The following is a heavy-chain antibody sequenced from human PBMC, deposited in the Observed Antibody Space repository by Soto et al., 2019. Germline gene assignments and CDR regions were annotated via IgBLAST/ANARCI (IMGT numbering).Heavy chain of an antibody. CDR2: ISYDGSNK. J-gene: IGHJ6*02. D-gene: IGHD6-13*01. V-gene: IGHV3-30*18. CDR3: AKESGVISAGYSSSWGGMDV. CDR1: GFTFSSYG. Sequence: QVQLVESGGGVVQPGRSLRLSCAASGFTFSSYGMHWVRQAPGKGLEWVAVISYDGSNKYYADSVKGRFTISRDNSKNTXYXPMNSLRAEDTAVYYCAKESGVISAGYSSSWGGMDVWGQGTTVTVSS.